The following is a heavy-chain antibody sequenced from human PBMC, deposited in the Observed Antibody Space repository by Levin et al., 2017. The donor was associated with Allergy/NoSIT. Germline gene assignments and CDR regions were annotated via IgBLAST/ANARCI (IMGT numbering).Heavy chain of an antibody. J-gene: IGHJ4*02. CDR2: IRSKAYGGTT. D-gene: IGHD3-10*01. Sequence: GGSLRLSCTASGFTFGDYAMSWFRQAPGKGLEWVGFIRSKAYGGTTEYAASVKGRFTISRDDSKSIAYLQMNSLKTEDTAVYYCTRSMVRGVILYFDYWGQGTLVTVSS. CDR3: TRSMVRGVILYFDY. CDR1: GFTFGDYA. V-gene: IGHV3-49*03.